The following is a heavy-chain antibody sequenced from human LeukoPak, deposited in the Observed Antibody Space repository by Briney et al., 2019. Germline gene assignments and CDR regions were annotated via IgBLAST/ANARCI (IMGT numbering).Heavy chain of an antibody. CDR2: INPNSGGT. J-gene: IGHJ4*02. CDR3: ARDPSGSYCFFDY. V-gene: IGHV1-2*02. CDR1: GYTFTGYY. D-gene: IGHD1-26*01. Sequence: GASVKVSCKASGYTFTGYYMHWVRQAPGQGLEWMGWINPNSGGTNYAQKFQGRVTMTRDTSISTAYMELSRLRSDDTAVYYCARDPSGSYCFFDYWGQGTLVTVSS.